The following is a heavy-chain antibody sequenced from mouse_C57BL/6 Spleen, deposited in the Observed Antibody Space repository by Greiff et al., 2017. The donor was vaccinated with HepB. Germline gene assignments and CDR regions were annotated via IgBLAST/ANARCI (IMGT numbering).Heavy chain of an antibody. V-gene: IGHV1-52*01. Sequence: VQLQQPGAELVRPGSSVKLSCKASGYTFTSYWMHWVKQRPIQGLEWIGNIDPSDSDTHYNQKFKDKATLTVDKSSSTAYMQLSGLTSEDSAVYYYARGYYGSDYWGQGTTLTVSS. J-gene: IGHJ2*01. CDR2: IDPSDSDT. CDR1: GYTFTSYW. D-gene: IGHD1-1*01. CDR3: ARGYYGSDY.